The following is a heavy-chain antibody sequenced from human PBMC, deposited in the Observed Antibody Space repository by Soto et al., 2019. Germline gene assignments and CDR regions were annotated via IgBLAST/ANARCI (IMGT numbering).Heavy chain of an antibody. CDR3: ARFAKEDNPTLESWYAFDI. V-gene: IGHV4-31*03. CDR2: IYYSGGT. D-gene: IGHD6-13*01. J-gene: IGHJ4*02. Sequence: VQLQESGRRLVKPSQTLSVTCTESGCSMRGGGYFWSWIRPHPGKGLEWIVYIYYSGGTYYNPSPESRGDISVDTSMIEFKLKVDTVTAADTAMYFCARFAKEDNPTLESWYAFDIWGQVTLVTVSS. CDR1: GCSMRGGGYF.